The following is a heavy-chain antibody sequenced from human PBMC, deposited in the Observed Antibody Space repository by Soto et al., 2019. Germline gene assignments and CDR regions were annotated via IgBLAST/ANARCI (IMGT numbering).Heavy chain of an antibody. V-gene: IGHV4-34*01. J-gene: IGHJ6*02. D-gene: IGHD6-13*01. Sequence: SETLSLTCAVYGGSFSCYYWIWIRQPPGKGLEWIGEINHSGSTNYNPSLKSRVTISVDTSKNQFSLKLSSVTAADTAVYYCAQYSGYSSSWYSFYYYGMDVWGQGTTVTVSS. CDR1: GGSFSCYY. CDR3: AQYSGYSSSWYSFYYYGMDV. CDR2: INHSGST.